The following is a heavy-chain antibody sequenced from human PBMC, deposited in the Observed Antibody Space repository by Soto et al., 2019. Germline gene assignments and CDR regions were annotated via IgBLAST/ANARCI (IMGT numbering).Heavy chain of an antibody. D-gene: IGHD5-18*01. Sequence: QVQLVQSGAEVKKPGSSVKVSCKASGGTFSSYTISWVRQAPGQGLEWMGRIIPILGIANYAQKFQGRVTITADKSTSTAYMELSSLRSEDTAVDYCARVGGYSYGWFDRWGQGTLVTACS. CDR1: GGTFSSYT. V-gene: IGHV1-69*02. CDR2: IIPILGIA. CDR3: ARVGGYSYGWFDR. J-gene: IGHJ5*02.